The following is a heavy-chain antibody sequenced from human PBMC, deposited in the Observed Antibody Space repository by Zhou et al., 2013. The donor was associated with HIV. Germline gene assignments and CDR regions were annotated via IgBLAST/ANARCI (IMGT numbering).Heavy chain of an antibody. CDR2: ISAYSGNT. D-gene: IGHD4-17*01. Sequence: QLAQSGAEVKKPGASVKVSCKASGYTFSSYYMNWVRQVPGQGLEWMGWISAYSGNTKYEQEFQGRVTMTVDTSTSTAYMDLNNLRSDDTAVYYCARGRTDYGGNSLIDSWGQGTLVTVSS. CDR3: ARGRTDYGGNSLIDS. CDR1: GYTFSSYY. V-gene: IGHV1-18*01. J-gene: IGHJ4*02.